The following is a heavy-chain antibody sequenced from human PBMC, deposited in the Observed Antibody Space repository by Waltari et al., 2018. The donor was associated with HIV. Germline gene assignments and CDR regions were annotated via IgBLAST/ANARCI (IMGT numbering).Heavy chain of an antibody. CDR2: MFYTGSS. V-gene: IGHV4-39*07. D-gene: IGHD1-26*01. CDR3: ARDWDVTTACMDV. J-gene: IGHJ6*02. CDR1: GASMRSSSSF. Sequence: QVKLQESGPGLVKPSETLSLTCVVSGASMRSSSSFWGWLRQAPGKGLEWIGSMFYTGSSYYNPSLKSRVNISIDTLNNQFSLKMTSVTAADTAVYYCARDWDVTTACMDVWGQGTTVTVSS.